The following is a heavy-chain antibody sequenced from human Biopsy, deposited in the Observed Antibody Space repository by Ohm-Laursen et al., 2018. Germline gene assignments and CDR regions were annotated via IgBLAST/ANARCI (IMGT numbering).Heavy chain of an antibody. J-gene: IGHJ3*02. CDR2: ITVSADTT. D-gene: IGHD1-1*01. CDR3: AKGRVGNSGSLDI. Sequence: SLRLSCTASGFTFSSSWMHWVRQAPGKGLEWVSAITVSADTTYYADSVRGRFTVSRDNSQNTLYLQMNSLRAEDTAIYYCAKGRVGNSGSLDIWGHGTMVTVSS. CDR1: GFTFSSSW. V-gene: IGHV3-23*01.